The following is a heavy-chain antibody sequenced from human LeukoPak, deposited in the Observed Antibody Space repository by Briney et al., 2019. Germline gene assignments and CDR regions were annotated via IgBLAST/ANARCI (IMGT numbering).Heavy chain of an antibody. CDR2: ISAYNGNT. CDR1: GYTFTSYG. V-gene: IGHV1-18*01. D-gene: IGHD2-2*02. Sequence: GASVKVSCKASGYTFTSYGISWVRQAPGQGLEWMGWISAYNGNTNYAQKLQGRVTMTTDTSTSTAYMELRSLRSDDTAVYYCARVGLGYCSSTSCYNYYYYVDVWGKGTTVTVSS. CDR3: ARVGLGYCSSTSCYNYYYYVDV. J-gene: IGHJ6*03.